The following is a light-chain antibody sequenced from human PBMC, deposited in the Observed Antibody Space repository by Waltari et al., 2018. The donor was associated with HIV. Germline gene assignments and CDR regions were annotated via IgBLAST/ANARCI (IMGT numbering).Light chain of an antibody. Sequence: QSALTQPRSVSGSPGQSVTVSCIGASSGFCGYGYISWYQHHPGKAPKLIIYDGTKRPSGVPDRFSGSKSGNTASLTIAGLQSDDEADYYCCSYAGHYVFGPGTKVTVL. CDR3: CSYAGHYV. CDR1: SSGFCGYGY. CDR2: DGT. V-gene: IGLV2-11*01. J-gene: IGLJ1*01.